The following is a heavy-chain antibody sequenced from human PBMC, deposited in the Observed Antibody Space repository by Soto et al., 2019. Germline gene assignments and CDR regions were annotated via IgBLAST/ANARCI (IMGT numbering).Heavy chain of an antibody. CDR2: IYYSGST. D-gene: IGHD3-22*01. CDR3: ARHATMIVVGINGAFDI. Sequence: SETLSLTCTVSGGSISSSSYYWGWIRQPPGKGLEWIGSIYYSGSTYYNPSLKSRVTISVDTPKNQFSLKLSSVTAADTAVYYCARHATMIVVGINGAFDIWGQGTMVTVSS. V-gene: IGHV4-39*01. CDR1: GGSISSSSYY. J-gene: IGHJ3*02.